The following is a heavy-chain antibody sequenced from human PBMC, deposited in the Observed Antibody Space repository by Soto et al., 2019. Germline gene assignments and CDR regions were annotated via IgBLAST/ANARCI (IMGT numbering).Heavy chain of an antibody. V-gene: IGHV3-15*01. CDR2: IKSKTDGGTT. J-gene: IGHJ6*02. D-gene: IGHD2-2*01. CDR1: GFTFSNAW. Sequence: KPGGSLRLSCAASGFTFSNAWMSWVRQAPGKGLEWVGRIKSKTDGGTTDYAAPVKGRFTISRDDSKNTLYLQMNSLKTEDTAVYYCTTDLYCSSTSCIGMDVWGQGTTVTVSS. CDR3: TTDLYCSSTSCIGMDV.